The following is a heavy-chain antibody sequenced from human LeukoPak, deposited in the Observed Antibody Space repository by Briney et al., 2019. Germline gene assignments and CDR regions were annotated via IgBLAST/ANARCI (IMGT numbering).Heavy chain of an antibody. Sequence: GGSLRLSCAASGFTFSNYGMHWVRQAPGRGLEWVAVISYDGSNKYFADSVKGRFTISRDNSKNTLYLQMNSLSAEDTALYYCAKEDTAISSYGLDVWGQGTRVTVSS. CDR3: AKEDTAISSYGLDV. D-gene: IGHD5-18*01. V-gene: IGHV3-30*18. CDR1: GFTFSNYG. CDR2: ISYDGSNK. J-gene: IGHJ6*02.